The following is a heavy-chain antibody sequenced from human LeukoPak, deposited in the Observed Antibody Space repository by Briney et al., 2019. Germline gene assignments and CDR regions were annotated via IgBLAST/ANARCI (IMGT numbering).Heavy chain of an antibody. CDR3: ARAQYFDWVSSLDY. CDR2: IDPSGGST. V-gene: IGHV1-46*01. D-gene: IGHD3-9*01. CDR1: GYTFTSYY. Sequence: GASVKVSCKASGYTFTSYYIHWVRPARGQGLEWMGIIDPSGGSTNYAQKFQGRVTVTRDTSTSTVNMELRSLTSEDTAVYYCARAQYFDWVSSLDYWGQGTLVTVSS. J-gene: IGHJ4*02.